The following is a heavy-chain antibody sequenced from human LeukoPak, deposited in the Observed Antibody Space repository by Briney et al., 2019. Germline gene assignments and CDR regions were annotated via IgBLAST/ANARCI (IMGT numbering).Heavy chain of an antibody. CDR3: AREITSGRPHDY. J-gene: IGHJ4*02. Sequence: SETLSLTCTVSGGSISSYYWSWIRQPAGKGLEWIGRIYTSGSTNYNPSLKSRVTMSVDTSNNQFSLKLSSVTAADTAVYYCAREITSGRPHDYWGQGTLVTVSS. V-gene: IGHV4-4*07. CDR2: IYTSGST. CDR1: GGSISSYY.